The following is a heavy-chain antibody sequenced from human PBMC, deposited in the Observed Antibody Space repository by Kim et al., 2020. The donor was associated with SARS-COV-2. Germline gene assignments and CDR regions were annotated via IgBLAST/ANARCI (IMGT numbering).Heavy chain of an antibody. J-gene: IGHJ4*02. D-gene: IGHD3-16*01. Sequence: YADSLKRRFTISRDNSKNALYLQMTGLRADDTAVYYCAKGYGNSVSSCDYCGQRTLVTVSS. CDR3: AKGYGNSVSSCDY. V-gene: IGHV3-23*01.